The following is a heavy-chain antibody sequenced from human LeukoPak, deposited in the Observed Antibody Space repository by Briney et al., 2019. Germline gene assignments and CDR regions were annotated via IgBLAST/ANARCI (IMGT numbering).Heavy chain of an antibody. Sequence: SETLSLTCTVSGGSISSSSYYWGWIRQPPGKGLEWIGSIYYSGSTYYNPSLKSRVTISVDTSKNQFSLKLSSVTDADTAVYYCASFFAYSSSWQPDDAFDIWGQGTMVTVSS. CDR3: ASFFAYSSSWQPDDAFDI. CDR1: GGSISSSSYY. CDR2: IYYSGST. V-gene: IGHV4-39*01. D-gene: IGHD6-13*01. J-gene: IGHJ3*02.